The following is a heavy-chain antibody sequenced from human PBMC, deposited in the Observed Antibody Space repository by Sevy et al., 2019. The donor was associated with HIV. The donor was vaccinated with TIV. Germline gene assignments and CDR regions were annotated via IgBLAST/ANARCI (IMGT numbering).Heavy chain of an antibody. CDR3: TTDWRYYYDSSGYYPLADFDY. J-gene: IGHJ4*02. CDR2: IKSKTDGGTT. CDR1: GFTFSNAW. V-gene: IGHV3-15*07. D-gene: IGHD3-22*01. Sequence: GGSLRLSCAASGFTFSNAWMNWVRQAPGKGLEWVGRIKSKTDGGTTDYAAPVKGRFTISRDDSKNTLYLQMNSLKTDDTAVYYCTTDWRYYYDSSGYYPLADFDYWGQGTLVTVSS.